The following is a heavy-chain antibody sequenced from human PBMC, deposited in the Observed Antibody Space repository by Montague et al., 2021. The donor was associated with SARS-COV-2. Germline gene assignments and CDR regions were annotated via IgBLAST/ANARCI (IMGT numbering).Heavy chain of an antibody. CDR3: ARRPSSGWSFDY. CDR2: VYLSGTA. D-gene: IGHD6-19*01. Sequence: SETLSLTCTVSAGSINNYYWSWIRQTPGKELEWIAYVYLSGTASYNPSLKSRVTISVDTSRNQFSLQLTSVTAADTAVYYCARRPSSGWSFDYWGQGTQVSVSS. J-gene: IGHJ4*02. V-gene: IGHV4-59*08. CDR1: AGSINNYY.